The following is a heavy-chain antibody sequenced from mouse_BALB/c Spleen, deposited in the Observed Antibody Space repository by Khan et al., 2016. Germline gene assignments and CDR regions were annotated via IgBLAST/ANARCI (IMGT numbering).Heavy chain of an antibody. J-gene: IGHJ2*01. CDR2: INTYYGDA. CDR3: SRARYHGEGYYYDD. Sequence: QVQLKQSGAELVRPGVSVKISCKGSGYTFTDYAIHWVKQSHAKSLDWLGIINTYYGDASYNQKFKDKATVSVDKSSSTAYMELASLPSEDSVIYYCSRARYHGEGYYYDDWGQGTTLTDSS. D-gene: IGHD2-13*01. CDR1: GYTFTDYA. V-gene: IGHV1S137*01.